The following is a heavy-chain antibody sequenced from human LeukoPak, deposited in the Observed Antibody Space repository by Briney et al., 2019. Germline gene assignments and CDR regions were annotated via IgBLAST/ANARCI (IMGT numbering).Heavy chain of an antibody. CDR1: GYTFTSYY. J-gene: IGHJ4*02. V-gene: IGHV1-2*02. Sequence: ASVKVSCKASGYTFTSYYMHWVRQAPGQGLEWMGWINPNSGGTNYAQKFQGRVTMTRDTSISTAYMELSRLRSDDTAVYYCASSIAVAGTGFDYWGQGTLVTVSS. CDR2: INPNSGGT. CDR3: ASSIAVAGTGFDY. D-gene: IGHD6-19*01.